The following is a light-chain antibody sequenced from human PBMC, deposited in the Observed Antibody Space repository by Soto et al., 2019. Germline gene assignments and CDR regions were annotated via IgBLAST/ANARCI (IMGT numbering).Light chain of an antibody. CDR2: RNS. CDR3: QSYDSSLSVNWV. V-gene: IGLV1-40*01. Sequence: QSVLTQPPSVSGAPGQRVTISCTGSSSNIGAGYDVHWYQQLPGTAPKLLIYRNSNRPSGVPDRFSGSKSGTSASLAITGLQAEDEADYYCQSYDSSLSVNWVFGGGTKVTVL. J-gene: IGLJ3*02. CDR1: SSNIGAGYD.